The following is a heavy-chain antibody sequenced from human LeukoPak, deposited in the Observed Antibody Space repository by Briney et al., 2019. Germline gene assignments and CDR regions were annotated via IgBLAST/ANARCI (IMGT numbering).Heavy chain of an antibody. D-gene: IGHD2-15*01. J-gene: IGHJ3*02. Sequence: SETLSLTCTVSGGSINTYYWTWIRQPAGKGLEWIGRFSTTWSTSYNPSLKSRVTMSVDTSKNQFSLRLSSVTAADTAVYYCARAAVVVVAARRGVNAFDIWGQGTMVTVSS. V-gene: IGHV4-4*07. CDR2: FSTTWST. CDR3: ARAAVVVVAARRGVNAFDI. CDR1: GGSINTYY.